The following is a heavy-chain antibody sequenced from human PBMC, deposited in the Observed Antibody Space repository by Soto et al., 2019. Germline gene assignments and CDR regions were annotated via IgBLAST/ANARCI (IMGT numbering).Heavy chain of an antibody. CDR2: ISGSSSYI. CDR1: GFTFSSYN. V-gene: IGHV3-21*01. Sequence: PGGSLTLSCAASGFTFSSYNMNWVRQAPGKGLEWVSSISGSSSYIYYADSVKGRFTISRDNAKNSLYLQMNSLRAEDTAVYYCARVLRSIAAAGTGRTYYYYGMDVWGQGTTVTVSS. CDR3: ARVLRSIAAAGTGRTYYYYGMDV. J-gene: IGHJ6*02. D-gene: IGHD6-13*01.